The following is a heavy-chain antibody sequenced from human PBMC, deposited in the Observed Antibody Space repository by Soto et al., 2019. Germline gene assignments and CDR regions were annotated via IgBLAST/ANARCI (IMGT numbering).Heavy chain of an antibody. Sequence: SETLSLTCTVSGGSISSSSYYWGWILQPPGKGLEWIGSIYYSGSTYYNPSLKSRVTISVDTSKNQFSLKLSSVTAADTAVYYCARATGWCTNGVCYYYYGMYVWGQGTTVTVSS. V-gene: IGHV4-39*01. J-gene: IGHJ6*02. CDR1: GGSISSSSYY. D-gene: IGHD2-8*01. CDR3: ARATGWCTNGVCYYYYGMYV. CDR2: IYYSGST.